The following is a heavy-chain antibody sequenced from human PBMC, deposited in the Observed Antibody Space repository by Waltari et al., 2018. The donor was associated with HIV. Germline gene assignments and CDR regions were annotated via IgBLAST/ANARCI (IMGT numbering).Heavy chain of an antibody. CDR2: INTDGSDT. CDR1: GFTFSRYW. Sequence: EVQLVDSGGGLVQPGGSLRRSCAASGFTFSRYWMHWVRQAPGKGLVWVSRINTDGSDTRYGDSVKGRFTISRDNAKNTLYLQMNSLRDEDTAMYYCARDRYTGSSDFDYWGQGTLVSVSS. V-gene: IGHV3-74*01. J-gene: IGHJ4*02. D-gene: IGHD1-26*01. CDR3: ARDRYTGSSDFDY.